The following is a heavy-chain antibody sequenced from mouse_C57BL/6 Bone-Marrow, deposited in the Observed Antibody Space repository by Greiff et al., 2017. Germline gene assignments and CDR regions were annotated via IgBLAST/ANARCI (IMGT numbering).Heavy chain of an antibody. CDR2: LNPGSGGT. CDR1: GYAFTNYL. Sequence: QVQLQQSGAELVRPGTSVKVSCKASGYAFTNYLIEWVKQRPGQGLEWIGVLNPGSGGTNYNEKFKGKATLTADKSSSTAYMQLSSLTSEDSAVYFCARTAQATHYFDYWGQGTTLTVSS. V-gene: IGHV1-54*01. CDR3: ARTAQATHYFDY. J-gene: IGHJ2*01. D-gene: IGHD3-2*02.